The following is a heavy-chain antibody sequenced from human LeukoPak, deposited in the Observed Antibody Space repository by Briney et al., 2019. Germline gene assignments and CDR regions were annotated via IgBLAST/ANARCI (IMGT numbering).Heavy chain of an antibody. J-gene: IGHJ5*02. CDR2: IYNGVNT. Sequence: SETLSLTCTVSGASVSSASYWSWIRPPPGKGVEWIAHIYNGVNTNYNPSLKSRVTISVDTSKNQFSLRLNSVTAADTAVYYCARSRAFNSGAFDPWGQGSLVTVSS. CDR1: GASVSSASY. V-gene: IGHV4-61*01. CDR3: ARSRAFNSGAFDP. D-gene: IGHD1-26*01.